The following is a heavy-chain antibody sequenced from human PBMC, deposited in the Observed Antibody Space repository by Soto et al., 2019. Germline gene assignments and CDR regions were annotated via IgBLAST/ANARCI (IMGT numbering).Heavy chain of an antibody. V-gene: IGHV1-8*01. D-gene: IGHD3-3*01. J-gene: IGHJ6*02. Sequence: WMNPNSGNTGYAQNFQGRVTMTRNTSISTAYMELSSLRSEDTAVYYCARGRAPRITIFGVVPPRGYYYGMDVWGQGTTVTVSS. CDR2: MNPNSGNT. CDR3: ARGRAPRITIFGVVPPRGYYYGMDV.